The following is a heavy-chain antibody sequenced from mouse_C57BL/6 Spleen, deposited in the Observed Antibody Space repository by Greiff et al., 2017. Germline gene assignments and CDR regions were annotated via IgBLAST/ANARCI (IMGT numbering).Heavy chain of an antibody. J-gene: IGHJ4*01. CDR1: GYTFTSYW. CDR2: IDTSDSYT. V-gene: IGHV1-69*01. Sequence: VQLQQPGAELVMPGASVKLSCKASGYTFTSYWMHWVKQRPGQGLEWIGEIDTSDSYTNYNQKFKGKSTLTVDKSSSTAYMQLSSLTSEVSAVYYCSRLHYYFFMDYWGQGTSVTVSS. CDR3: SRLHYYFFMDY. D-gene: IGHD1-2*01.